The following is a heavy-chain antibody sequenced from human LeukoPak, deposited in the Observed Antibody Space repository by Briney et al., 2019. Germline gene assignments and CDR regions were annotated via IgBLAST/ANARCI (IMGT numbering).Heavy chain of an antibody. CDR1: GFTFSSYW. J-gene: IGHJ4*02. CDR3: AREPLYFGSGSYDY. CDR2: INLDGSEK. Sequence: GGSLRLSCAASGFTFSSYWMSWVRQAPGKGLEWVANINLDGSEKYYVDSVKGRFTISRDNAKNSLYLQMSSLRAEDTAVYYCAREPLYFGSGSYDYWGQGTLVTVSS. V-gene: IGHV3-7*01. D-gene: IGHD3-10*01.